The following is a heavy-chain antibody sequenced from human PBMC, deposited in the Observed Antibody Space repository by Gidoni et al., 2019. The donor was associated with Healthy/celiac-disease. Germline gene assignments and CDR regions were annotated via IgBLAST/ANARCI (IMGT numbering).Heavy chain of an antibody. Sequence: QVQLVESGGGVVQPGRSLRLSCAASGFTFSSYAMHWVRQAPGKGLDWVAVISYDGSNKYYADSVKGRFTISRDNSKNTLYLQMNSLRAEDTAVYYCARERDILTGYSRYGMDVWGQGTTVTVSS. CDR1: GFTFSSYA. J-gene: IGHJ6*02. CDR3: ARERDILTGYSRYGMDV. D-gene: IGHD3-9*01. CDR2: ISYDGSNK. V-gene: IGHV3-30*01.